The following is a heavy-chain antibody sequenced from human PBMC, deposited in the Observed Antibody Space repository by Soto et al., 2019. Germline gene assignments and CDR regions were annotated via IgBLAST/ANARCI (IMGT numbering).Heavy chain of an antibody. CDR1: GFTFSNAW. CDR3: TTVRRVGSNYYYYYYGMDV. J-gene: IGHJ6*02. CDR2: IKSKTDGGTT. D-gene: IGHD2-15*01. V-gene: IGHV3-15*07. Sequence: PGGSLRLSCAASGFTFSNAWMNWVRQAPGKGLEWVGRIKSKTDGGTTDYAAPVKGRFTISRDDSKNTLYLQMNSLKTEDTAVYYCTTVRRVGSNYYYYYYGMDVWGRGTTVTVSS.